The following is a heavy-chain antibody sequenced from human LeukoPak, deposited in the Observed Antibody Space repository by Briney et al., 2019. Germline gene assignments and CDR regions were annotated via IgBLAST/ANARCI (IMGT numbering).Heavy chain of an antibody. CDR1: GLIVSTNY. J-gene: IGHJ4*02. V-gene: IGHV3-53*01. CDR3: ARGYLREPFDS. D-gene: IGHD1-14*01. Sequence: GGSLRLSCAAFGLIVSTNYMSWARQAPGKGLGWVSVVYSGGSTHYADSVKGRFTISRDNSKNTLYLQMNRLRGEDTAVYYCARGYLREPFDSWGQGTLVIVSS. CDR2: VYSGGST.